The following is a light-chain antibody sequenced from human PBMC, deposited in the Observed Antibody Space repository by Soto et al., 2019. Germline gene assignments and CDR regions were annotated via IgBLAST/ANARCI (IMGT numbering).Light chain of an antibody. CDR3: MSYPGSSHV. V-gene: IGLV2-8*01. CDR2: EVT. CDR1: SSDVGGYKY. Sequence: QSALTQPPSASGSPGQSVTISCTGTSSDVGGYKYVSWYQQQHPGKAPKLIIYEVTKPPSGVPDLFAGSKSGNTASLTVSGLQDEYEADYHCMSYPGSSHVFGTGTKVTVL. J-gene: IGLJ1*01.